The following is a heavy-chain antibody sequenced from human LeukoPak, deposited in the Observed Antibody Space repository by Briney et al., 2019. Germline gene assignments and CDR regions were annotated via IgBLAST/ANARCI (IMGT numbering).Heavy chain of an antibody. CDR2: IYYSGST. D-gene: IGHD1-14*01. V-gene: IGHV4-59*01. J-gene: IGHJ4*02. Sequence: SETLSLTCTVSGGSISSYYWSWIRQPPGKGLEYIGYIYYSGSTNYNPSLKSRVTISVDTSKNQFSLKLSSVTAADTAVYYCARGSSETGYYFDYWGQGTLVTVSS. CDR3: ARGSSETGYYFDY. CDR1: GGSISSYY.